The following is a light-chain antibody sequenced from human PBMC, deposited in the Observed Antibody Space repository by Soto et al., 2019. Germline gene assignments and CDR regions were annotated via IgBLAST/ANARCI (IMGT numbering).Light chain of an antibody. CDR1: QSISSW. V-gene: IGKV1-5*01. CDR2: DAS. CDR3: QQYNSYHYT. Sequence: DIQMTQPPSTLSASVGDRVTITCRASQSISSWLAWYQQKPGKAPKLLIYDASSLESGVPSRFSGSGSGTEFTLTISSLQPDDFATYYCQQYNSYHYTFGQGTKLEIK. J-gene: IGKJ2*01.